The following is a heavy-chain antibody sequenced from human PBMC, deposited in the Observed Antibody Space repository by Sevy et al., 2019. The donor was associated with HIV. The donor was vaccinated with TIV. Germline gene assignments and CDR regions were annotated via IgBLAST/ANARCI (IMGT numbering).Heavy chain of an antibody. CDR2: MYYSGST. V-gene: IGHV4-59*01. Sequence: SETLSLTCTVSGGPISPYYWNWIRQPPGKGLEWIGYMYYSGSTKYNHSFKSRVTISIDTSKKQFSVKLTSVTAADTAVYYCARGGGLTDYGLDVWGQGTTVTVSS. J-gene: IGHJ6*02. D-gene: IGHD3-16*01. CDR3: ARGGGLTDYGLDV. CDR1: GGPISPYY.